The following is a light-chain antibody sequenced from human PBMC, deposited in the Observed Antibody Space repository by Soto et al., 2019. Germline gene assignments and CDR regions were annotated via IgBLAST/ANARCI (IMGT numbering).Light chain of an antibody. CDR3: QHHDSSPTWT. CDR1: QSVSGRF. CDR2: GAS. Sequence: EIVLTQSPGTLSLSPGERATVSCRASQSVSGRFLTWYQQKGGQAPRLLIYGASTRATGIPDRFSGSGSGTDFTLTISRLEPEDFAVYYCQHHDSSPTWTFGQGTKVEIK. V-gene: IGKV3-20*01. J-gene: IGKJ1*01.